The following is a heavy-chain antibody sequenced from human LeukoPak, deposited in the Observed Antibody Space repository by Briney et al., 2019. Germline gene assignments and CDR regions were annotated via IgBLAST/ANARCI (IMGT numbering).Heavy chain of an antibody. V-gene: IGHV3-30*03. J-gene: IGHJ4*02. CDR2: ISYDGSNK. CDR3: ATRLYGDYGIDY. Sequence: GRSLRLSCAASGFTFSSYGMHWVRQAPGKGLEWVAVISYDGSNKYYADSVKGRFTISRDNSKNTLYLQMNSLRAEDTAVYYCATRLYGDYGIDYWGQGTLVTVSS. CDR1: GFTFSSYG. D-gene: IGHD4-17*01.